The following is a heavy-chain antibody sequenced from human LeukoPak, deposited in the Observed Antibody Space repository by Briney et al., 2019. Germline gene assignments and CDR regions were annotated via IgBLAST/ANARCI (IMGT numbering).Heavy chain of an antibody. CDR1: GFTFSSYA. CDR2: ISATGGST. D-gene: IGHD5-24*01. J-gene: IGHJ4*02. Sequence: GGSLRLSCAASGFTFSSYAMSWVRQAPGKGLKWVSSISATGGSTFYADSVKGRFTISRDNSKNTLYLQMNSLRAEDTAVYYCAKSGYNRFDYWGQGTLVTVSS. V-gene: IGHV3-23*01. CDR3: AKSGYNRFDY.